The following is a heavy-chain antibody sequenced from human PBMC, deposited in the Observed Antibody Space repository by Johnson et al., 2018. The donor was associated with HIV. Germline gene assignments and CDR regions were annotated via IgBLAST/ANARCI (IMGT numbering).Heavy chain of an antibody. CDR1: GFTFSSYW. V-gene: IGHV3-9*01. CDR3: AKVSSSSTWAHDPFDV. Sequence: VQLVESGGGLVQPGGSLRLSCAASGFTFSSYWMSWVRQAPGKGLVWVSGISWNSGSIGYADSVKGRFTISRDNAKNSLYLQMNSLRVEDTALYYCAKVSSSSTWAHDPFDVWGQGTMVTVSS. J-gene: IGHJ3*01. D-gene: IGHD6-6*01. CDR2: ISWNSGSI.